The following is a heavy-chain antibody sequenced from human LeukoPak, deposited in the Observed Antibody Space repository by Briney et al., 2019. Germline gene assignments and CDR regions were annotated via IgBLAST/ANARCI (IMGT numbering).Heavy chain of an antibody. J-gene: IGHJ4*02. CDR3: AKDDNYYDSSGSPFY. CDR2: ISYDESNK. V-gene: IGHV3-30*18. D-gene: IGHD3-22*01. Sequence: GGSLRLSCAASGFTFSSYGMHWVRQAPGKGLEWVAVISYDESNKYYADSVKGRFTISRDNSKNTLYLQMNSLRAEDTAVYYCAKDDNYYDSSGSPFYWGQGTLVTVSS. CDR1: GFTFSSYG.